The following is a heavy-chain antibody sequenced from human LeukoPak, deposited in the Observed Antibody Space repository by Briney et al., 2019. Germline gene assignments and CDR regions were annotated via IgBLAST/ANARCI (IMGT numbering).Heavy chain of an antibody. V-gene: IGHV4-34*01. CDR2: INHSGST. CDR1: GGSFSGYY. CDR3: ARAPDEYYYDSSGPLDY. Sequence: SETLSLTCAVYGGSFSGYYWSWIRQPPGKGLEWIGEINHSGSTNYNPSLKSRVTISVDTSKNQFSLKLSSVTPADTAGYYRARAPDEYYYDSSGPLDYWGQGTLVTVSS. D-gene: IGHD3-22*01. J-gene: IGHJ4*02.